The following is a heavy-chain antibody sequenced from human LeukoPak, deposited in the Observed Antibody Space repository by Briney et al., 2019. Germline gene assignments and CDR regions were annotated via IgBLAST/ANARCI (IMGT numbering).Heavy chain of an antibody. J-gene: IGHJ6*03. V-gene: IGHV3-48*03. CDR1: GSNLTVYE. CDR3: ARVPHPPEGSSRLYRYYYYYMDV. D-gene: IGHD3-16*02. Sequence: GGSLKLSRAVSGSNLTVYEIIWVRQAPGKGLEWVSYIISTSKTIYYSDSVKGRFTISRDTAKNSLYLEMNSLRAEDTAVYYCARVPHPPEGSSRLYRYYYYYMDVWGKGTTVTVSS. CDR2: IISTSKTI.